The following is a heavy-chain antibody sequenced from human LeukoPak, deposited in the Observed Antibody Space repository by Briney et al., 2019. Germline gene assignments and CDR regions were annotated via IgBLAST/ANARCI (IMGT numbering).Heavy chain of an antibody. V-gene: IGHV1-69*13. Sequence: GASVKVSCKASGYTFTGYYMHWVRQAPGQGLEWMGGIIPIFGTANYAQKFQGRVTITADESTSTAYMELSSLRSEDTAVYYCARDDVRSGRGCVDYWGQGTLVTVSS. CDR2: IIPIFGTA. CDR3: ARDDVRSGRGCVDY. D-gene: IGHD3-10*01. J-gene: IGHJ4*02. CDR1: GYTFTGYY.